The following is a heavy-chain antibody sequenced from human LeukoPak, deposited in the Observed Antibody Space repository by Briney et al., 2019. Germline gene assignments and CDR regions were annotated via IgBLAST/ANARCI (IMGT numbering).Heavy chain of an antibody. Sequence: GESLRLSCAASGFTFSSYAMSWVRQAPGKGLEWVSTITGSGGSTYYADSVKGRFTISTDNSKNTLYLQMNSLRAEDTAVYYCAKPPPDSSSWLFDYWGRGTLVTVSS. CDR3: AKPPPDSSSWLFDY. CDR2: ITGSGGST. CDR1: GFTFSSYA. J-gene: IGHJ4*02. D-gene: IGHD6-13*01. V-gene: IGHV3-23*01.